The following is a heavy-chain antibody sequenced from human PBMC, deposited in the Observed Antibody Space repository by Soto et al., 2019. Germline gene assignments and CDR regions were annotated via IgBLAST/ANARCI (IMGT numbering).Heavy chain of an antibody. J-gene: IGHJ5*02. V-gene: IGHV1-3*01. Sequence: ASVKVSCKASGYTFTSYAMHWVRQAPGQRLEWMGWINAGNGNTKYSQKFQGRVTITRDTSASTAYMELSSLRSDDTAVYYCARDRGYDCWSGLEWFDPWGQGTLVTVSS. CDR3: ARDRGYDCWSGLEWFDP. CDR2: INAGNGNT. CDR1: GYTFTSYA. D-gene: IGHD3-3*01.